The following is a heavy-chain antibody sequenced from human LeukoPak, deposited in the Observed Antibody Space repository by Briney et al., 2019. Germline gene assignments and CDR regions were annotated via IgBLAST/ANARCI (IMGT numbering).Heavy chain of an antibody. D-gene: IGHD6-19*01. Sequence: SETLSLTCTVSGGSINNHYWSWIRPSAGKRLEWSGYIHYSGYTSYNPSLKSRVTISTDTSRNQFSLKLNSVTAADTAVYYCARHQPLISVAATGYFDLWGRGTLVTVSS. CDR1: GGSINNHY. CDR2: IHYSGYT. J-gene: IGHJ2*01. V-gene: IGHV4-59*08. CDR3: ARHQPLISVAATGYFDL.